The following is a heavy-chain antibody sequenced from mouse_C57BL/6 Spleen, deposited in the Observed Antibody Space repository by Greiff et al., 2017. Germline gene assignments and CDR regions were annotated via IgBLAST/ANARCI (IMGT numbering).Heavy chain of an antibody. CDR1: GYTFTSYW. D-gene: IGHD1-1*01. J-gene: IGHJ1*03. CDR3: ARPALYDGRSYLWYFDV. V-gene: IGHV1-69*01. Sequence: QVQLQQPGAELVMPGASVKLSCKASGYTFTSYWMHWVKQRPGQGLEWIGEIDPSDSYTNYNQKFKGKSTMTVDKSSSTAYMQLSSLTSEDSAVYYGARPALYDGRSYLWYFDVWGTGTTVTVSS. CDR2: IDPSDSYT.